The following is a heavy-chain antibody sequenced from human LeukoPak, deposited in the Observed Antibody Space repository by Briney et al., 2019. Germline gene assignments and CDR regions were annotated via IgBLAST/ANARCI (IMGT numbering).Heavy chain of an antibody. V-gene: IGHV3-30*18. J-gene: IGHJ4*02. CDR1: GFTFSSYG. CDR3: AKGHPLWDHSGQFDY. D-gene: IGHD2-21*01. Sequence: GGSLRLSCAASGFTFSSYGMNWVRQAQGKGLEWVSFISYDGSNKYYADSVKGRFTISRDNSKNTLYLQMNSLRAEDTAVYYCAKGHPLWDHSGQFDYWGQGTLVTVSS. CDR2: ISYDGSNK.